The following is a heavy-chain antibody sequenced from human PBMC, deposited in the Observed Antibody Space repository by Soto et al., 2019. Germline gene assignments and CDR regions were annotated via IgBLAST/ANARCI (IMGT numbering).Heavy chain of an antibody. V-gene: IGHV3-23*01. CDR1: GFTFSSYA. CDR2: ISGSGGST. D-gene: IGHD6-13*01. CDR3: AKDLLYSSSSYGYGDI. J-gene: IGHJ3*02. Sequence: GGSLRLSCAASGFTFSSYAMSWVRQAPGKGLEWVSAISGSGGSTYYADSVKGRFTISRDNSKNTLYLQMNSLRAEDTAVYYCAKDLLYSSSSYGYGDIWGQGTMVTVSS.